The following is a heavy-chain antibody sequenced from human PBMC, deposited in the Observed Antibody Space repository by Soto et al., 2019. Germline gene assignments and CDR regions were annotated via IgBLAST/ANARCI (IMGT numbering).Heavy chain of an antibody. V-gene: IGHV4-34*01. J-gene: IGHJ5*02. CDR3: ARTDIVTTNWFDP. Sequence: QVHLQQWGAGLLKPSETLSLTCAVYGESFIGYYWTWIRQSPGMGLEWIGEINHGGSTNYNPSLESRVTISIDTSKNPCSLKLTSVTAADTSVYYCARTDIVTTNWFDPWGQGTLVTVSS. D-gene: IGHD5-12*01. CDR1: GESFIGYY. CDR2: INHGGST.